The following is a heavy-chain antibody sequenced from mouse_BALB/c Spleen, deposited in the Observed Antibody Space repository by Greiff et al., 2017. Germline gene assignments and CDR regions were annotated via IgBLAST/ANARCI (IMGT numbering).Heavy chain of an antibody. D-gene: IGHD4-1*01. J-gene: IGHJ3*01. CDR3: ARSWDEFAY. Sequence: QVQLQQSGAELARPGASVKLSCKASGYTFTSYWMQWVKQRPGQGLEWIGAIYPGDGDTRYTQKFKGKATLTADKSSSTAYMQLSSLASEDSAVYYCARSWDEFAYWGQGTLVTVSA. CDR2: IYPGDGDT. V-gene: IGHV1-87*01. CDR1: GYTFTSYW.